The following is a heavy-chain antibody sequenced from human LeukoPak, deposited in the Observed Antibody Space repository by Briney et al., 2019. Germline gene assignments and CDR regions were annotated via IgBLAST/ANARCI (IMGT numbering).Heavy chain of an antibody. CDR2: IYYSGST. V-gene: IGHV4-39*01. D-gene: IGHD6-19*01. CDR1: GGSISSSSYY. Sequence: PSQTLSLTCTVSGGSISSSSYYWGWIRQPPGKGQEWIGSIYYSGSTYYNPSLKSRVTISVDTSKNQFSLKLSSVTAADTAVYYCARHEYQWLVPPFTGQTNWFDPWGQGSLVTVSS. CDR3: ARHEYQWLVPPFTGQTNWFDP. J-gene: IGHJ5*02.